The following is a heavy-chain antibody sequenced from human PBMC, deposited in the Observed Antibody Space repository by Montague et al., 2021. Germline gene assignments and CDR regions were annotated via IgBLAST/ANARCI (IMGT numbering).Heavy chain of an antibody. CDR3: ARNLASAAPGAFDI. J-gene: IGHJ3*02. CDR1: GFSFSSYW. CDR2: ITLGGSST. D-gene: IGHD6-13*01. V-gene: IGHV3-74*01. Sequence: SLRLSCAASGFSFSSYWMHWVRQAPGKGLLWVSRITLGGSSTTFXDSVKGRFTTSRDNAKATLYLQMNSLRVEDTAVYYCARNLASAAPGAFDIWGQGTMVTVSS.